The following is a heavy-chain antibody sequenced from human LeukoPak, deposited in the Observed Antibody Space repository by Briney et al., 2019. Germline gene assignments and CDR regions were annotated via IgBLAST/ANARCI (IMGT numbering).Heavy chain of an antibody. J-gene: IGHJ4*02. CDR3: ARENYYGSGSSPGEFDY. CDR1: GFPFSDYD. CDR2: ISSSDSRI. D-gene: IGHD3-10*01. V-gene: IGHV3-11*01. Sequence: GGSLRLSCADSGFPFSDYDMSWIRQAPGKGLEWVSYISSSDSRIYYADSVKDRFTISRDNTKNSLYPQMHSLRVEDTAVYYCARENYYGSGSSPGEFDYWGQGTLVTVSS.